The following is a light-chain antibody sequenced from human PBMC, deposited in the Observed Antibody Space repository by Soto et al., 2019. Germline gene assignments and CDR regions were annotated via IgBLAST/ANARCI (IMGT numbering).Light chain of an antibody. Sequence: QSALTQPASVSGSPGQSITISCTGTSIDVGGYNYVSWYQHHPGKAPKLMIYDVSNRPSGVSNRFSGSKSGNTASLTISGLQAEDEADYYCNSYTSSNTLVFGGGTKVTVL. J-gene: IGLJ3*02. V-gene: IGLV2-14*01. CDR2: DVS. CDR3: NSYTSSNTLV. CDR1: SIDVGGYNY.